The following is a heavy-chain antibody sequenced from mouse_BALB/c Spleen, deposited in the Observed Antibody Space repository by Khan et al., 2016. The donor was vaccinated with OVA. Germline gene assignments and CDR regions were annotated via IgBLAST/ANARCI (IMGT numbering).Heavy chain of an antibody. CDR1: GFTFSSYG. Sequence: EVELVESGGGLVQPGGSLKLSCAASGFTFSSYGMSWVRQTPDKRLELVATINSNGGTSYYPDSVKGRFTISRDNAKNTLHLQMSSLKSEDTAMYYCARVYYRYDEGYWYFAVWGAGTTVTVSS. J-gene: IGHJ1*01. D-gene: IGHD2-14*01. V-gene: IGHV5-6-3*01. CDR3: ARVYYRYDEGYWYFAV. CDR2: INSNGGTS.